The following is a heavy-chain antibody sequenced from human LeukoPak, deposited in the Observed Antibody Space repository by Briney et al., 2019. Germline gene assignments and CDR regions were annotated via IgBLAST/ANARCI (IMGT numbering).Heavy chain of an antibody. CDR3: AKDHIPSKNLEWLILAASFDY. D-gene: IGHD3-3*01. J-gene: IGHJ4*02. Sequence: PGGSLRLSCAASGFTFSSYSMNWVRQAPGKGLEWVSSISSSSSYIYYADSVKGRFTISRDNAKNSLYLQMNSLRAEDTAVYYCAKDHIPSKNLEWLILAASFDYWGQGTLVTVSS. CDR1: GFTFSSYS. V-gene: IGHV3-21*04. CDR2: ISSSSSYI.